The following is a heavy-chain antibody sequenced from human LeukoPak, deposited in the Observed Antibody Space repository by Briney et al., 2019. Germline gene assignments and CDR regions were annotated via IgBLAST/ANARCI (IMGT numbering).Heavy chain of an antibody. J-gene: IGHJ4*02. CDR2: IWYDGSNK. Sequence: GGSLRLSCAASGFTFSSYGMHWVRQAPGKGLEWVAIIWYDGSNKYYADSVKGRFTISRDNSKNTLYLQMNSLRAEDTAVYYCARDAGRYFDWLGYWGQGTLVTVSS. V-gene: IGHV3-33*01. CDR3: ARDAGRYFDWLGY. D-gene: IGHD3-9*01. CDR1: GFTFSSYG.